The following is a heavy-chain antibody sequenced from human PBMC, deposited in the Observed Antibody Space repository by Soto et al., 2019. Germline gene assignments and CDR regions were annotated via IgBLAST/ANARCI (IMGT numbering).Heavy chain of an antibody. CDR1: GGSISSGGYY. CDR2: IYNNGNT. D-gene: IGHD4-4*01. J-gene: IGHJ4*02. Sequence: SETLSLTCTVPGGSISSGGYYWSWIRQHPAKGLEWIGYIYNNGNTYYNPSLKSRVTISVDTSKNQFSLKLSSVTAADTAVYYCARDGRLTTADYWGQGTLVTVSS. CDR3: ARDGRLTTADY. V-gene: IGHV4-30-4*08.